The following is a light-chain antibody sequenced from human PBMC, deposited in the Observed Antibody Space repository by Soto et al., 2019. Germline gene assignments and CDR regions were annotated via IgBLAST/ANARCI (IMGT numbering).Light chain of an antibody. J-gene: IGKJ2*01. Sequence: DTVLTQSPGTLSLSPGETATLSCRASQSVTRNFLAWYQQKPGQAPRLLIYGASSRATGIPDRFSGRASGTDFSLTISRLEPEDYAVYYCQQYGSSPHTFGQGTKLEIK. CDR3: QQYGSSPHT. CDR2: GAS. CDR1: QSVTRNF. V-gene: IGKV3-20*01.